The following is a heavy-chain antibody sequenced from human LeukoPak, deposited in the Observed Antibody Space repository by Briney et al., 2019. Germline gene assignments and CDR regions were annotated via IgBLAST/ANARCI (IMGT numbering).Heavy chain of an antibody. V-gene: IGHV3-48*03. CDR1: EFTFTSYE. CDR2: VSDSIDV. D-gene: IGHD5-18*01. Sequence: PGGSLRLSCAASEFTFTSYELNWVRQAPGRGLEWVSAVSDSIDVHYSDSVKGRFTISRDNARNSLYLQMNSLRDEDTAVYYCARDGLHTAHFDYWGQGTLVTVSS. J-gene: IGHJ4*02. CDR3: ARDGLHTAHFDY.